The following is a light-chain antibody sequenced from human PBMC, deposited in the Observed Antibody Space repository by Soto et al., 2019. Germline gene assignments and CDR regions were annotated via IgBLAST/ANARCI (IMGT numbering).Light chain of an antibody. CDR1: QSISSN. CDR2: AAS. Sequence: EIVVTQSPSTLSFSPWEVATLSCRASQSISSNLAWYQQKPGQAPRLLIYAASSRATGIPDRFSGSGSGTDFTLTISRLEPEDFTVYHCQQYGTSPITFGQGTRLEI. J-gene: IGKJ5*01. CDR3: QQYGTSPIT. V-gene: IGKV3-20*01.